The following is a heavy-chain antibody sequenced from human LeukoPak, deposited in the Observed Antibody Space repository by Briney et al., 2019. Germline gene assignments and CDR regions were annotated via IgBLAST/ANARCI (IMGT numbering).Heavy chain of an antibody. J-gene: IGHJ4*02. CDR2: ISSSGTRT. D-gene: IGHD3-16*02. Sequence: QPGGSLRLSCAASGFTFSNYAMNWVRQAPGKGLEWVSSISSSGTRTYYADSVKGRFTISRDNSKNTLYLQMNSLRAEDTAVYYCANAVSYYFGYWGQGTLVTVSS. V-gene: IGHV3-23*01. CDR3: ANAVSYYFGY. CDR1: GFTFSNYA.